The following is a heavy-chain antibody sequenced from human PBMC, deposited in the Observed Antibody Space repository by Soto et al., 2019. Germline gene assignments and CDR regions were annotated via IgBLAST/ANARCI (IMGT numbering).Heavy chain of an antibody. CDR3: TRVSREPVSDI. J-gene: IGHJ4*02. Sequence: PSETLSLTCTVSGDSMSSYYWTWLRQSPGRGLEWIGYISYSGSTYYNPSLKSRVTISADTSKNQFSLRMSSMIAADTALYYCTRVSREPVSDIWGQGTLVTVSS. D-gene: IGHD1-20*01. CDR2: ISYSGST. V-gene: IGHV4-59*01. CDR1: GDSMSSYY.